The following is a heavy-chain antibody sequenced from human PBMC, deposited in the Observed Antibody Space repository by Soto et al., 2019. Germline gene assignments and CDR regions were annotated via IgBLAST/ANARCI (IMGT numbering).Heavy chain of an antibody. CDR3: ARDKRSSGYYRNFDY. V-gene: IGHV3-30-3*01. Sequence: PGGSLRLSCAASGFTFSSYAMHWVRQAPGKGLEWVAVISYDGSNKYSADSVKGRFTISRDNSKNTLYLQMNSLRAEDTAVYYCARDKRSSGYYRNFDYWGQGTLVTVSS. CDR2: ISYDGSNK. CDR1: GFTFSSYA. D-gene: IGHD3-22*01. J-gene: IGHJ4*02.